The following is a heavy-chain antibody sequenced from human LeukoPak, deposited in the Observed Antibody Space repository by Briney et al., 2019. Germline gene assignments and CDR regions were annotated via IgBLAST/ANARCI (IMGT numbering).Heavy chain of an antibody. CDR3: ARLGAVDIVTTGWFYP. CDR2: IYYSGRT. J-gene: IGHJ5*02. CDR1: GXSISSSGYY. V-gene: IGHV4-39*01. Sequence: ASETLSLTCTVSGXSISSSGYYWGWIRQPPGKGLEWIGSIYYSGRTFYNPSLKSRVTISVDTSKNQFSLKLSSVTAADTAIYYCARLGAVDIVTTGWFYPWGQGTLVTVPS. D-gene: IGHD5-12*01.